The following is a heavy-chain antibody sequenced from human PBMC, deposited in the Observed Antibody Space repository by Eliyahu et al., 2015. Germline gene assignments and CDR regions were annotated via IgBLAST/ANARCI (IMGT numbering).Heavy chain of an antibody. V-gene: IGHV3-23*01. CDR2: ITSGGAP. Sequence: EVQLLESGGGLVQPGGSLRLSCAASGFTLSSDSMTWVRQAPGKGLEWVSGITSGGAPYYADSVRGRFTISRDISKNTLFLQMNSVRAEDTAVYYCGPWRSGHESIDYWGQGTLVTVSS. CDR3: GPWRSGHESIDY. D-gene: IGHD6-25*01. J-gene: IGHJ4*02. CDR1: GFTLSSDS.